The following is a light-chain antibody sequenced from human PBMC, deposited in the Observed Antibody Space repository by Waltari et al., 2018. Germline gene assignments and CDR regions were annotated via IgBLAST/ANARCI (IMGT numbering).Light chain of an antibody. Sequence: QSALTQPASVSGSPGQSITISCTSDVGNYHLVSWYQQRPGTAPKLKIYGATKRPSGGSDRFSGSKSVNTACLTISGRQAEDEADYYCCTFTSSGTWVFGGGTKLTVL. CDR2: GAT. CDR1: SDVGNYHL. V-gene: IGLV2-23*01. CDR3: CTFTSSGTWV. J-gene: IGLJ2*01.